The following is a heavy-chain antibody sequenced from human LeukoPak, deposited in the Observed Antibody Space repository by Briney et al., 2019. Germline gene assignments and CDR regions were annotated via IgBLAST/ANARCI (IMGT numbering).Heavy chain of an antibody. V-gene: IGHV3-7*05. CDR1: GFTFGDFA. D-gene: IGHD5/OR15-5a*01. J-gene: IGHJ3*02. Sequence: GGSLRLSCTGSGFTFGDFAMSWVRQAPGKGLEWVANIKQDGSVKYYVDSVKGRFTISRDNAKNSLYLQMNSLRAEDTAVYYCARHYLYESTAFDIWGQGTMVTVSS. CDR2: IKQDGSVK. CDR3: ARHYLYESTAFDI.